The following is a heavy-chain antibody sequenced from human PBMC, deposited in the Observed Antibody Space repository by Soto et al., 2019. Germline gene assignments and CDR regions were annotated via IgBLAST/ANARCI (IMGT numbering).Heavy chain of an antibody. CDR2: INHSGST. D-gene: IGHD2-2*01. V-gene: IGHV4-34*01. Sequence: PSETLSLTCAVYGGSFSGYYWSWIRQPPGKGLEWIGEINHSGSTNYNSSLKSRVTISVDTSKNQSSLKLSSVTAADTAVYYCARGEGYCSSTSCYWFDPWGQGTLVTVSS. CDR1: GGSFSGYY. J-gene: IGHJ5*02. CDR3: ARGEGYCSSTSCYWFDP.